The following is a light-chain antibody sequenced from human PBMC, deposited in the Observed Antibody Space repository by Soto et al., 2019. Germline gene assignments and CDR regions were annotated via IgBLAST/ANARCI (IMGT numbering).Light chain of an antibody. J-gene: IGKJ1*01. CDR2: GAS. CDR1: QSVSSY. V-gene: IGKV3-20*01. Sequence: EIVLTQSPGSLSLSPGERATLSCRASQSVSSYLAWYQQKPGQAPMLLIYGASSRATGFPDRFSGSGSGTDFSLTISRLEPEDSAVYYCQQYSSPARTFGQGTKVEIK. CDR3: QQYSSPART.